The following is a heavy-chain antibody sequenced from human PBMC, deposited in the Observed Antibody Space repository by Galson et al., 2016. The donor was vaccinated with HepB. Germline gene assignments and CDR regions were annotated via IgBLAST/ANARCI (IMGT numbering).Heavy chain of an antibody. CDR1: GGSIDIFY. V-gene: IGHV4-59*01. CDR3: ARDTGNWYFDI. CDR2: INNSGRT. J-gene: IGHJ2*01. D-gene: IGHD4-17*01. Sequence: SETLSLTCTVSGGSIDIFYWTWIRQPPGKRLEWIGYINNSGRTNYNPSLKSRVTMSVDTSKNQFSLNLSSVTAADTAVYYCARDTGNWYFDIWGRGTLVTVSS.